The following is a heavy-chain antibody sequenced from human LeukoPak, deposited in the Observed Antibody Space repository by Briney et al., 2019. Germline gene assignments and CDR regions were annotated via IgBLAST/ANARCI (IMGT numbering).Heavy chain of an antibody. D-gene: IGHD3-22*01. CDR3: ARGGESGYVDY. V-gene: IGHV4-4*02. Sequence: SETLSLTCAVSGGSISSSNWWSWVRQPPGKGLEWIGEIYHSGSTNYNPSLKSRVTISVDTSKNQFSLKLSSVTAADAAVYYCARGGESGYVDYWGQGTLVTVSS. CDR2: IYHSGST. CDR1: GGSISSSNW. J-gene: IGHJ4*02.